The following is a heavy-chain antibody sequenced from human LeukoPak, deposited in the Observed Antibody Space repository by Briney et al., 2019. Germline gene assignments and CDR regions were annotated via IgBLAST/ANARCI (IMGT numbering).Heavy chain of an antibody. J-gene: IGHJ4*02. D-gene: IGHD6-19*01. CDR2: ISGSGDTI. CDR1: GFTFSDYY. V-gene: IGHV3-11*04. Sequence: PGGSLRLSCAASGFTFSDYYMNWIRQAPGKGLEWVSYISGSGDTIYYADSVKGRFTISRDNAKNSLYLQMNSLRAEDTAVYYCAKDKTQGRRAVLLAVAGSVAGDWGQGTLVTVSS. CDR3: AKDKTQGRRAVLLAVAGSVAGD.